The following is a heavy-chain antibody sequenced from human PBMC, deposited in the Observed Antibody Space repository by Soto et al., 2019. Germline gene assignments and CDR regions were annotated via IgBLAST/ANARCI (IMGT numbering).Heavy chain of an antibody. D-gene: IGHD2-2*01. CDR3: GKDQRKHQLLLGPEGMGV. Sequence: QVQLVESGGGVVQPGRSLRLSCAASGFTFSSYGMHWVRQAPGKGLEWVAVISYDGSNKYYADSVKGRFTISRDNSKNSLYLKKNELGAGNRVVYYGGKDQRKHQLLLGPEGMGVGGKGTTAPVPS. CDR1: GFTFSSYG. CDR2: ISYDGSNK. V-gene: IGHV3-30*18. J-gene: IGHJ6*04.